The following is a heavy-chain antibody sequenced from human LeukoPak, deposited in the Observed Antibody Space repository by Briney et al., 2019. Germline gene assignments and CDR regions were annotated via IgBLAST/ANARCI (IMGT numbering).Heavy chain of an antibody. CDR2: IGTKTDGESA. J-gene: IGHJ4*02. CDR3: AKVKWPARADLYFSSTSCYPDYFDY. D-gene: IGHD2-2*01. CDR1: GSTFTNAW. Sequence: GGSLRLSCAASGSTFTNAWMGWVRQAPGKGLEWVGRIGTKTDGESAAYAAPVKGRFSISRGDSKNILYLQMNSLRAEDTAVYYCAKVKWPARADLYFSSTSCYPDYFDYWGQGTLVTVSS. V-gene: IGHV3-15*04.